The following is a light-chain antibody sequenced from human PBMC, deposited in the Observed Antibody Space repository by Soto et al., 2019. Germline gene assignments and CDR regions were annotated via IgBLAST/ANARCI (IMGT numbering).Light chain of an antibody. V-gene: IGLV1-44*01. Sequence: QSVLTQPPSASGTPGQRVTISCSGITSNFGSNSVHWYRQLPGTAPTLLIYTNNQRPSGVPDRISGSRSGPSAFLAISGLQSEDEGDYYCASWDDSLSGGVFGGGTKLTVL. CDR1: TSNFGSNS. J-gene: IGLJ3*02. CDR3: ASWDDSLSGGV. CDR2: TNN.